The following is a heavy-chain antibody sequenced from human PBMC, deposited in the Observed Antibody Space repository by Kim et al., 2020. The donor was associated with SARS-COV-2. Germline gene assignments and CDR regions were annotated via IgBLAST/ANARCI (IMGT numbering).Heavy chain of an antibody. CDR3: TTPELRSGSHDPYYYYGMGR. CDR1: GFTFSNAW. Sequence: GGSLRLSCAASGFTFSNAWMSWVRQAPGKGLEWVGRINSKTDGGTTDYAAPVQGRFTISRADSNNTLYLQMNSLKTEDTAVYYCTTPELRSGSHDPYYYYGMGRWGRGTTVTVSS. V-gene: IGHV3-15*01. D-gene: IGHD1-26*01. J-gene: IGHJ6*02. CDR2: INSKTDGGTT.